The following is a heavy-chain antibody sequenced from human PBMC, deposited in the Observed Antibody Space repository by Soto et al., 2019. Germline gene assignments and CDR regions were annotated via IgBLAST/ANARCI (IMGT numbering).Heavy chain of an antibody. J-gene: IGHJ5*02. D-gene: IGHD1-26*01. Sequence: EVQLEESGGDLVQPGRSLRLSCAASGFTFSTYWMHWVRQAPGKGLVWVSRINSDGSITTYADSVKGRFTISRDNSKNTLYLQMNSLRAEDTAVYYCARVATGSYSWRESWGQGTLVTVSS. CDR2: INSDGSIT. CDR3: ARVATGSYSWRES. CDR1: GFTFSTYW. V-gene: IGHV3-74*03.